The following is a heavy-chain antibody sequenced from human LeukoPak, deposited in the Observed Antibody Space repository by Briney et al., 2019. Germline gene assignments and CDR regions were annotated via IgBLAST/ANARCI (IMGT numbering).Heavy chain of an antibody. D-gene: IGHD3-22*01. Sequence: RGESLKISCKGSGYSFTSYWIGWVRQMPGKGLEWMGIIYPGDSDTRYGPSFQGQVTISADKSISTAYLQWSSLKASDTAMYYCAGAYYYDSSGISNWFDPWGQGTLVTVSS. CDR3: AGAYYYDSSGISNWFDP. CDR1: GYSFTSYW. V-gene: IGHV5-51*01. CDR2: IYPGDSDT. J-gene: IGHJ5*02.